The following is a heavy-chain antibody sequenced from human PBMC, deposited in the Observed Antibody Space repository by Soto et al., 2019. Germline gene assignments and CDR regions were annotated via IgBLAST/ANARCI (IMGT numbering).Heavy chain of an antibody. J-gene: IGHJ4*02. CDR3: ARDAQRQGYSPVYYFDY. D-gene: IGHD5-18*01. CDR2: NNHSGGST. V-gene: IGHV1-46*01. CDR1: GYIFTSYY. Sequence: QVQLVQSGAEVKKPGSSVKVSCKASGYIFTSYYMHWLRQAPGQGLEWMGRNNHSGGSTNYTQKFGGRVTMTRDTSTSTFYMELSSLRSDDMAVYYCARDAQRQGYSPVYYFDYWGQGALVTVSS.